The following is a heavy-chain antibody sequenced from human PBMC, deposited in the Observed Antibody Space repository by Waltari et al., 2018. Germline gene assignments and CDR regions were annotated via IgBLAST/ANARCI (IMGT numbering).Heavy chain of an antibody. V-gene: IGHV4-4*02. D-gene: IGHD2-2*01. CDR2: IYHSGST. J-gene: IGHJ6*02. CDR3: AREGGRVPAAMAPRYYGMDV. CDR1: GGSISSSNW. Sequence: QVQLQESGPGLVKPSGTLSLTCAVSGGSISSSNWWSWVRQPPGKGLEWIGEIYHSGSTNYNPSLKSRVTISVDKSKNQFSLKLSSVTAADTAVYYCAREGGRVPAAMAPRYYGMDVWGQGTTVTVSS.